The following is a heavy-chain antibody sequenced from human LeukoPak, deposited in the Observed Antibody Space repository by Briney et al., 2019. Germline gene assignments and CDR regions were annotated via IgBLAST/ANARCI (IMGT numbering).Heavy chain of an antibody. V-gene: IGHV4-61*01. J-gene: IGHJ4*02. CDR1: GDSVSSGLYY. D-gene: IGHD6-19*01. CDR2: IYDSGTT. CDR3: ARSGQWLDNYYFDY. Sequence: SETLSLTCTVSGDSVSSGLYYWCWIRQPPGKGLGWIGYIYDSGTTNYNPSLKSRVTISVDTSKNQFSLKLSSVTAADTAVYYCARSGQWLDNYYFDYWGQGNLVTVSS.